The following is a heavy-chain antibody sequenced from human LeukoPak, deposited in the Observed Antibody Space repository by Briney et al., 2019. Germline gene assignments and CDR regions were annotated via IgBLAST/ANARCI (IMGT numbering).Heavy chain of an antibody. CDR3: ASTISSSASCYGAKWFDP. J-gene: IGHJ5*02. D-gene: IGHD2-2*01. V-gene: IGHV4-30-4*08. Sequence: KPSETLSLTCTVSGGSISSGDYYWSWIRQPPGKGLEWIGFIYYSGNTFHYNPSLKSRVNISVDTSKNQFSLRLSSVTAVDTAVYYCASTISSSASCYGAKWFDPWGQGTLVTVSS. CDR2: IYYSGNT. CDR1: GGSISSGDYY.